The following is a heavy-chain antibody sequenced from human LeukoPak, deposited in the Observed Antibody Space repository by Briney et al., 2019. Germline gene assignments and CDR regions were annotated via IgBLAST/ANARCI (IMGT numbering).Heavy chain of an antibody. Sequence: GGSLRLSCAASGFTFSNAWMNWVRQAPGKGLEWVARIKSKADGETIDYAAPVKGRFTISRVDSRNTLYLQMNSLKTEDAAVYYCTTTFLRGVMGYWGQGTLVTVSS. CDR2: IKSKADGETI. V-gene: IGHV3-15*07. CDR3: TTTFLRGVMGY. D-gene: IGHD3-10*01. J-gene: IGHJ4*02. CDR1: GFTFSNAW.